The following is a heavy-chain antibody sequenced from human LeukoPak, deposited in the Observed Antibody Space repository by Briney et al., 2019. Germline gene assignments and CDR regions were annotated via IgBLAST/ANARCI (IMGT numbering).Heavy chain of an antibody. CDR3: AKDFVRGTLTGAFDV. CDR2: ISGSGGTT. Sequence: AGGSLRLSCAASGFIFSSYAMNWVRQAPGKGLEWVSGISGSGGTTYYADSVKGRFTISRDNSKNTLYLQMNSLRAEDTAIYYCAKDFVRGTLTGAFDVWGRGAMVTVST. V-gene: IGHV3-23*01. CDR1: GFIFSSYA. D-gene: IGHD3-10*01. J-gene: IGHJ3*01.